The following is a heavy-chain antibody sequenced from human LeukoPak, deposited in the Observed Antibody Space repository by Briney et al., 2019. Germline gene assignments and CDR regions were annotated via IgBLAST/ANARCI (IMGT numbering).Heavy chain of an antibody. CDR1: GGSLTSYY. CDR3: ARGDFRYFDF. Sequence: SETLSLTCTVSGGSLTSYYWSWIRQSPGKGLEWIGYIYNSGSTNYNPSLRSRVTISVDTSKNQFSLNLNSVTAADTAVYHCARGDFRYFDFWAHGTLVTVSS. V-gene: IGHV4-59*01. J-gene: IGHJ4*01. CDR2: IYNSGST. D-gene: IGHD2-21*02.